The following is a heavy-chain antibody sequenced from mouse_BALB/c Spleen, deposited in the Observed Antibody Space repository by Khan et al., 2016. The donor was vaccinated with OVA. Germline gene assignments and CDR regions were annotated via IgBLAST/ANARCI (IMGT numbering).Heavy chain of an antibody. CDR2: IFPNTGDT. CDR1: GYTFTDYS. CDR3: ARSGYGSFAY. D-gene: IGHD1-2*01. Sequence: EVQLQESGPEVVKPGTSVKMSCRASGYTFTDYSLDWVKQSHGKSLEWIGYIFPNTGDTVYNQKFKTKATLTVNISSSTAHMELRNLTSEDSAVYYCARSGYGSFAYWGQGTLVTVSA. V-gene: IGHV1S29*02. J-gene: IGHJ3*01.